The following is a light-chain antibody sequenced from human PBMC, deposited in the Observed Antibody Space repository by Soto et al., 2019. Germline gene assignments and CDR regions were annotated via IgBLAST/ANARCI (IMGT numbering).Light chain of an antibody. CDR1: SSDVGGYNY. J-gene: IGLJ1*01. V-gene: IGLV2-14*01. CDR3: ISYTSSSTSYV. Sequence: QSALTQPASVSGSPGQSITISCTGTSSDVGGYNYVAWYQQHPGKVPRLMIYEVSNRPSGVSNRFSGSKSGSTASLTISGLQAEDDADYSCISYTSSSTSYVFGTGTKLTVL. CDR2: EVS.